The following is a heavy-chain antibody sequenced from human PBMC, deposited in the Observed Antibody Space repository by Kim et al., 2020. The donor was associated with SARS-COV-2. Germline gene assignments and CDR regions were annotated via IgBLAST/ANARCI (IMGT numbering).Heavy chain of an antibody. Sequence: TFSSYDIHWVRQATGKGPEWMGWMNPNSGRTGYSQKFQGRVTMTSNTSINTAYMELSSLRSEDTAVYYCARGRSRLRRISWVDPWGQGTLAT. CDR2: MNPNSGRT. D-gene: IGHD4-17*01. CDR3: ARGRSRLRRISWVDP. CDR1: TFSSYD. J-gene: IGHJ5*02. V-gene: IGHV1-8*01.